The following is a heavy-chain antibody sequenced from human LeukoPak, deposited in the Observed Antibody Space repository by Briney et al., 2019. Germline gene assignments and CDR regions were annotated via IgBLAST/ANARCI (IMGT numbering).Heavy chain of an antibody. CDR3: AKGKVCSSTSCYTSYYYYGMDV. CDR1: GFTFSSYA. Sequence: GGSLRLSCAASGFTFSSYAMSWVRQAPGKGLEWVSAISGSGGSTYYADSVKGRFTISRDNSKNTLYLQMNSLRAEDTAVYYCAKGKVCSSTSCYTSYYYYGMDVWGQGTTVTVSS. D-gene: IGHD2-2*02. V-gene: IGHV3-23*01. J-gene: IGHJ6*02. CDR2: ISGSGGST.